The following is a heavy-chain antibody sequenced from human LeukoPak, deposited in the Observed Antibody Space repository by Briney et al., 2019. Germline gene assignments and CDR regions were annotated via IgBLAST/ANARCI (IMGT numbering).Heavy chain of an antibody. J-gene: IGHJ4*02. V-gene: IGHV3-15*01. D-gene: IGHD5-24*01. CDR2: IKSRTDGVTT. CDR1: GFTFSSAW. CDR3: ATEFYSNGYNF. Sequence: NPGGSLRLSCPGSGFTFSSAWMTWVRQIPGKGLECVGHIKSRTDGVTTEYAAPGKGRFTISRDDSKNTVYLQLNSLKTEDSAVYFCATEFYSNGYNFWGQGTLVIVSS.